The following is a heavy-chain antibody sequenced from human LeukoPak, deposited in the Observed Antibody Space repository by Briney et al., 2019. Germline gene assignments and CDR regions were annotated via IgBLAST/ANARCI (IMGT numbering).Heavy chain of an antibody. J-gene: IGHJ5*02. CDR1: DASISSYY. CDR2: IFASGST. Sequence: PSETLSLTCTVSDASISSYYWSWIRQPPGKGLEWIGYIFASGSTNYNPSLESRVTISVDTSKNHPSLKLISVTAADTAVYYCARQGFSVAGKRSWFDPWGQGTLVTVSS. D-gene: IGHD6-19*01. V-gene: IGHV4-4*09. CDR3: ARQGFSVAGKRSWFDP.